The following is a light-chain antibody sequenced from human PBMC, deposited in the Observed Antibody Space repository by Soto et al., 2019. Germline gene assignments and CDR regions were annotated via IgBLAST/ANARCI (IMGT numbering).Light chain of an antibody. CDR1: QSVSSR. Sequence: ESVLTQSPGTLYLSPGERATLSCRASQSVSSRLAWYQQKPGQAPRLLIYGASNRATGIPDRFSGSGSGTDFTLTISRLEPEDFAVYYCQQYGSSGTFGQGTKVDIK. CDR2: GAS. V-gene: IGKV3-20*01. J-gene: IGKJ1*01. CDR3: QQYGSSGT.